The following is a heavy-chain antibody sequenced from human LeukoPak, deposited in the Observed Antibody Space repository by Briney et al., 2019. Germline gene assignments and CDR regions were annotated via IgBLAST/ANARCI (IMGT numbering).Heavy chain of an antibody. CDR3: ARDRWLQFDYFDY. V-gene: IGHV3-30*02. J-gene: IGHJ4*02. CDR2: IRYDGSNK. CDR1: GFTFSSYG. D-gene: IGHD5-24*01. Sequence: GGSLRLSCAASGFTFSSYGMHWVRQAPGKGLEWVAFIRYDGSNKYYADSVKGRFTISRDNSKNTLYLQMNSLRAEDTAVYYCARDRWLQFDYFDYWGQGTLVTVSS.